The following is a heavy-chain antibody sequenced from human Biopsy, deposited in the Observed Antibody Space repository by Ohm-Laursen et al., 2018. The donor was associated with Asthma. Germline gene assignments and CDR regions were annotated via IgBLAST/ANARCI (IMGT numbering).Heavy chain of an antibody. CDR1: GYTFNSAG. CDR3: ARAVDYSHYYGIDV. J-gene: IGHJ6*02. CDR2: ISVYNGNT. Sequence: ASVKASCKTSGYTFNSAGITWVRQAPGQGLEWMGWISVYNGNTKVAQKLQDGVTMITDTSTSTAYMELRSLRSDDTAVYFCARAVDYSHYYGIDVWGQGTTVTVS. D-gene: IGHD3-10*01. V-gene: IGHV1-18*01.